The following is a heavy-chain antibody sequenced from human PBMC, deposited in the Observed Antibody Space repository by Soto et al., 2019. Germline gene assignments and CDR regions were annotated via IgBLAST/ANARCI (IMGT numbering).Heavy chain of an antibody. CDR1: GGSISSGPYS. D-gene: IGHD1-26*01. CDR2: FRYSGRT. V-gene: IGHV4-39*01. Sequence: SETLSLTCSVSGGSISSGPYSWGWIRQPPGKGLEWIGTFRYSGRTYYSPSLESRVTISVDTSKNQFSLKLSSVTAADTAAYYCARRYGSAIDYWGQGTLVTVSS. CDR3: ARRYGSAIDY. J-gene: IGHJ4*02.